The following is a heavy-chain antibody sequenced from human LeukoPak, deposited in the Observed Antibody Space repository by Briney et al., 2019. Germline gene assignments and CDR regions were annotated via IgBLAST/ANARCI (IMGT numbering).Heavy chain of an antibody. D-gene: IGHD6-19*01. CDR2: IYPGDSDT. CDR1: GYSFTSYW. CDR3: ARLLRRDSSGWYAAGGPNWFDP. Sequence: KRGESLKISCKGSGYSFTSYWIGWVRQMPGKGLEWMGIIYPGDSDTRYSPSFQGQVTISADKSISTAYLQWSSLKASDTAMYYCARLLRRDSSGWYAAGGPNWFDPWGQGTLVTVSS. V-gene: IGHV5-51*01. J-gene: IGHJ5*02.